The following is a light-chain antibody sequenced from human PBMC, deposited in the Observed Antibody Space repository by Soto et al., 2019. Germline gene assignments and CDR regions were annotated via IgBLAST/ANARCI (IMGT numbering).Light chain of an antibody. CDR3: QQANSFPLT. V-gene: IGKV1-33*01. J-gene: IGKJ4*01. CDR2: DAS. CDR1: QDTSNY. Sequence: DIQMTQSPSSLSASVGDRVTITCQASQDTSNYLNWYQQKPGKAPKLLIYDASNLETGVPSRFSGSGSGTDFTFTISSLQPEDFATYYCQQANSFPLTFGGGTKVDIK.